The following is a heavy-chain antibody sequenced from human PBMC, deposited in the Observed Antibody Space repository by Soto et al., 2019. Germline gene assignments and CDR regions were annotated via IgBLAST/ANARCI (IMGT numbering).Heavy chain of an antibody. V-gene: IGHV3-33*01. D-gene: IGHD6-19*01. CDR1: GFTFSSYG. CDR3: ARGTAVADAFDN. CDR2: IWYDGSNK. J-gene: IGHJ4*02. Sequence: GGSLRLSCAAAGFTFSSYGMHWVRQAPGKGLEWVAFIWYDGSNKYYADSVKGRFTISRDNSKNTLYLQMNSLRAEDTAVYYCARGTAVADAFDNWGEGTLVAVSS.